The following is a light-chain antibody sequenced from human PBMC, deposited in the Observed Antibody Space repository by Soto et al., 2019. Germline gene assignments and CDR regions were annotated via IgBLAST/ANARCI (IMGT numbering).Light chain of an antibody. V-gene: IGKV4-1*01. Sequence: DIVMTQSPDSLAVSLGERATINCKSSQSVLYSSNNKNYLAWYQQKPGQPPKLLIYWASTRESGVPDRFSGSGSGTEFTLTISSLQAEDVAVDYCQQYYSTPLLTFGGGTKVEIK. CDR1: QSVLYSSNNKNY. CDR3: QQYYSTPLLT. J-gene: IGKJ4*01. CDR2: WAS.